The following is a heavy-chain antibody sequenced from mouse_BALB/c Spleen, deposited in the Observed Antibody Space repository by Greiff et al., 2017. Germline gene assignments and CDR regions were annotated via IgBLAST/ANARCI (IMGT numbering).Heavy chain of an antibody. J-gene: IGHJ4*01. CDR3: ANGDYAMDY. V-gene: IGHV5-6-5*01. CDR1: GFTFSSYA. D-gene: IGHD1-1*02. CDR2: ISSGGST. Sequence: EVNLVESGGGLVKPGGSLKLSCAASGFTFSSYAMSWVRQTPEKRLEWVASISSGGSTYYPDSVKGRFTISRDNPKNTLFLQMTSLRSEDTAMYYCANGDYAMDYWGQGTSVTVSS.